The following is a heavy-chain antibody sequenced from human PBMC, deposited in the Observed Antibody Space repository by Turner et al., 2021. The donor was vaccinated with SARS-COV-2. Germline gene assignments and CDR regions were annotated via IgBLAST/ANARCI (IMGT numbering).Heavy chain of an antibody. CDR3: ARLPVGYYGSGSYYHYGMDD. D-gene: IGHD3-10*01. CDR2: IYDSGST. V-gene: IGHV4-39*01. CDR1: GGSISSSSYY. Sequence: QLQLPESAPGLVKPSETLSLTCTVSGGSISSSSYYWGWIRQPPGKGLEWIGSIYDSGSTYDNPSLKSRVTISVDTSKNQYSLKLSSVTAADTAVYYCARLPVGYYGSGSYYHYGMDDWGQGTTVTVSS. J-gene: IGHJ6*02.